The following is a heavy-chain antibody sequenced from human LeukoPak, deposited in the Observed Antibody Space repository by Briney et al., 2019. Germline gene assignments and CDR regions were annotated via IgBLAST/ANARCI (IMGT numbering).Heavy chain of an antibody. J-gene: IGHJ4*02. CDR2: ISYDGSNK. V-gene: IGHV3-30-3*01. Sequence: RSLRLSCAASGFTFSSYAMHWVRQAPGKGLEWVAVISYDGSNKYYADSVKGRFTISRDNSKNTLYLQMNSLRAEDTAVYYCARGGWSGYFDYWGQGTLVTVSS. D-gene: IGHD6-19*01. CDR3: ARGGWSGYFDY. CDR1: GFTFSSYA.